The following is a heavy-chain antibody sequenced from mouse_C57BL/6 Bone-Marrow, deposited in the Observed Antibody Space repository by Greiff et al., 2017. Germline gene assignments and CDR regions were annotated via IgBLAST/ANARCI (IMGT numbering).Heavy chain of an antibody. D-gene: IGHD1-1*01. J-gene: IGHJ2*01. V-gene: IGHV14-4*01. CDR1: GFNIKDDY. CDR3: ATRSSYSYYFDY. CDR2: IDPENGDT. Sequence: VQLQQSGAELVRPGASVKLSCTASGFNIKDDYMHWVKQRPEQGLEWIGWIDPENGDTEYASKFQGRATITTDTSSNTAYLQLSSLTSEDTAVYYCATRSSYSYYFDYWGQGTTLTVSS.